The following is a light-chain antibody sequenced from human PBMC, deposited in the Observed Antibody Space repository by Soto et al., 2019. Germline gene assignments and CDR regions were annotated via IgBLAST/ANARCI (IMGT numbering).Light chain of an antibody. CDR1: QIVSDKY. Sequence: EIWLTHSPGTLSLSPGERATLSCRASQIVSDKYLAWYQQKPGQAPRLVVYGASSRATGVPERFSASGYGTDLTITISRMETEDFEVYYCQQYAKEPLTFGHGTKVDIK. CDR3: QQYAKEPLT. V-gene: IGKV3-20*01. J-gene: IGKJ1*01. CDR2: GAS.